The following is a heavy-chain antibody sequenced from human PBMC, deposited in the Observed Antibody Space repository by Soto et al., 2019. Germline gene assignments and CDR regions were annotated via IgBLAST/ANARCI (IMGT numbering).Heavy chain of an antibody. CDR3: AKDLNSGIAVAGTGFWGFDI. CDR1: GFTFSSYG. CDR2: ISYDGSNK. Sequence: PGGSLRLSCAASGFTFSSYGMHWVRQAPGKGLEWVAVISYDGSNKYYADSVKGRFTISRDNSKNTLYLQMNSLRAEDTAVYYCAKDLNSGIAVAGTGFWGFDIWGQGTMVTVSS. V-gene: IGHV3-30*18. J-gene: IGHJ3*02. D-gene: IGHD6-19*01.